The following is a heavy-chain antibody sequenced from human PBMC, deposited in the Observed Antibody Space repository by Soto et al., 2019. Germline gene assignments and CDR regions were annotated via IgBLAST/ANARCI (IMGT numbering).Heavy chain of an antibody. CDR1: GYSFTNYA. V-gene: IGHV1-3*04. D-gene: IGHD2-15*01. J-gene: IGHJ1*01. CDR2: IITGNGNT. CDR3: ASQGPILYLLH. Sequence: QVQLVQSGAEVKKPGASVRVSCKASGYSFTNYAMHWVRQAPGQRLEWMGWIITGNGNTKYSERFQDRVTITRDTSASTAYMDLSSLRSEDTAVYYCASQGPILYLLHWGQGTLVNVSS.